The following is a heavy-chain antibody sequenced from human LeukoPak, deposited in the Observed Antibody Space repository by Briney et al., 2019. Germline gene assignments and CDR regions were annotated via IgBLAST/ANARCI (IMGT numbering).Heavy chain of an antibody. CDR1: GFTFSSYS. D-gene: IGHD1-7*01. Sequence: GGSLRLSCAASGFTFSSYSMNWVRQAPGKGLEWVSSISSSSSYIYYADSVKGRFTISRDNAKNSLYLQMNSLRAEDTAVYYCAREGTGTTDFDYWGQGTLVTVSS. CDR2: ISSSSSYI. CDR3: AREGTGTTDFDY. J-gene: IGHJ4*02. V-gene: IGHV3-21*01.